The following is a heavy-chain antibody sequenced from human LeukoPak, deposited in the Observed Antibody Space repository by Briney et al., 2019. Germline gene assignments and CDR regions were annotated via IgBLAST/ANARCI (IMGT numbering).Heavy chain of an antibody. CDR1: GFTFSSSA. CDR3: AKDRRWESPHYLDS. CDR2: ISASGGST. D-gene: IGHD1-26*01. Sequence: GGSLRLSCAASGFTFSSSAMSWVRQVPGKGLEWVSGISASGGSTSYEDSVRGRFTISRDDSNNTLYLQMNSLRDADKAVYYWAKDRRWESPHYLDSWGQGILVTVSS. J-gene: IGHJ4*02. V-gene: IGHV3-23*01.